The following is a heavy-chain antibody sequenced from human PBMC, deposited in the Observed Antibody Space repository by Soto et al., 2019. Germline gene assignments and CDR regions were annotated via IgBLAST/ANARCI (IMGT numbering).Heavy chain of an antibody. CDR1: GGTFSSYA. J-gene: IGHJ4*02. Sequence: SVKVSCKASGGTFSSYAISWVRQAPGQGLEWMGGIIPIFGTANYAQKFQGRVTITADESTSTAYMELSSLRSEDTAVYYCARVGYYYDSSGTFDYWGQGTLVTVSS. CDR2: IIPIFGTA. V-gene: IGHV1-69*13. CDR3: ARVGYYYDSSGTFDY. D-gene: IGHD3-22*01.